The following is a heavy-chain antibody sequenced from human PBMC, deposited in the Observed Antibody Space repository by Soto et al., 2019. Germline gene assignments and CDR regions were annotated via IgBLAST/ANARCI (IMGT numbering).Heavy chain of an antibody. Sequence: GGSLRLSCAASGFTFSNSLMNWVRQAPGKGLEWVANIKEDGTAKYYLDSVKGRFTVSRDDAKNSLYLQMNSLRAGDTAVYYCARVGRLRFFDYWGQGTLVTVSS. CDR1: GFTFSNSL. CDR2: IKEDGTAK. D-gene: IGHD5-12*01. V-gene: IGHV3-7*01. CDR3: ARVGRLRFFDY. J-gene: IGHJ4*02.